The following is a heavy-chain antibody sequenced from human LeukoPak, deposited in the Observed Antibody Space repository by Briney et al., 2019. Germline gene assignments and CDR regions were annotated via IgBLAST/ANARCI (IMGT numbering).Heavy chain of an antibody. CDR2: IYGGGGT. CDR1: GFTVSSSC. V-gene: IGHV3-53*01. D-gene: IGHD1/OR15-1a*01. J-gene: IGHJ5*02. Sequence: GGSLRLSCAASGFTVSSSCMTWTRQAPGKGLEWVSVIYGGGGTYYADSVKGRFIISRDNSNNTLYLQMNSLRAEDTAVYYCARDWNNMAGWFDPWGQGTLVTVSS. CDR3: ARDWNNMAGWFDP.